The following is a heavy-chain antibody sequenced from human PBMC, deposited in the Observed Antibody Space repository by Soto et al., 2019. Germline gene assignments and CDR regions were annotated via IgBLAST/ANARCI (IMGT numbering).Heavy chain of an antibody. D-gene: IGHD2-15*01. Sequence: EVQVVESGGGLVQPGGSLRLSCAASGFTFSSFSMNWVRQAPGKGLEWVSYISSSSSTIFYADSVKGRFTISRDNAKNSLYLQMNSLRAEDTAVYYCARDIDGGGQGTLVTVSS. CDR1: GFTFSSFS. J-gene: IGHJ4*02. V-gene: IGHV3-48*01. CDR2: ISSSSSTI. CDR3: ARDIDG.